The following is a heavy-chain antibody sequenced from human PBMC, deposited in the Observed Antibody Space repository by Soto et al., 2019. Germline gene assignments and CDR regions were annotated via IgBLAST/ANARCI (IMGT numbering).Heavy chain of an antibody. D-gene: IGHD2-15*01. Sequence: QMQLVQSGPEVKKPGTSVKVSCKASGFTFTSSAVQWVRQARGQRLEWIGWIVVGSGNTNYAQKFQERVTITRDMSTSTAYTELSSLRSEDTAVYYCAAVGYCSGGSCLTLDYWGQGTLVTVSS. CDR2: IVVGSGNT. J-gene: IGHJ4*02. CDR1: GFTFTSSA. CDR3: AAVGYCSGGSCLTLDY. V-gene: IGHV1-58*01.